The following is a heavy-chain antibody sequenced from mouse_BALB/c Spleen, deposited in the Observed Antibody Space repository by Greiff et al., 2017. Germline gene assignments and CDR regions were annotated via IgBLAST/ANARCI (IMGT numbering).Heavy chain of an antibody. D-gene: IGHD1-1*01. J-gene: IGHJ4*01. Sequence: EVQGVESGGGLVQPGGSLKLSCAASGFTFSSYTMSWVRQTPEKRLEWVAYISNGGGSTYYPDTVKGRFTISRDNAKNTLYLQMSSLKSEDTAMYYCARHQYYYGSSPRAMDYWGQGTSVTVSS. V-gene: IGHV5-12-2*01. CDR1: GFTFSSYT. CDR2: ISNGGGST. CDR3: ARHQYYYGSSPRAMDY.